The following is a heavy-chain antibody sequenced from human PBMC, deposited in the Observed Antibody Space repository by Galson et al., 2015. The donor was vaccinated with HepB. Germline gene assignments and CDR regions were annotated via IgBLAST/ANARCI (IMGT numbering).Heavy chain of an antibody. V-gene: IGHV3-53*01. D-gene: IGHD6-13*01. CDR2: IYSGGST. CDR3: ARAYSSSWYYFDY. CDR1: GFTVSSNY. Sequence: SLRLSCAASGFTVSSNYMSWVRQAPGKGLEWVSVIYSGGSTYYADSVKGRFTIPRDNSKNTLYLQMNSLRAEDTAVYYCARAYSSSWYYFDYWGQGTLVTVSS. J-gene: IGHJ4*02.